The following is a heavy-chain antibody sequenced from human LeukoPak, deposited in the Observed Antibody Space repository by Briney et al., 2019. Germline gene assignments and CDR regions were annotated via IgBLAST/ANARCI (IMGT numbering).Heavy chain of an antibody. D-gene: IGHD6-13*01. CDR2: IWYDGSTK. CDR1: GFTFSSYG. Sequence: TGRSLRLSCAASGFTFSSYGMHWVRQAPGKGLEWVAVIWYDGSTKYYADSEKGRFTISRDNSRNTLYLQMNSLRAEDTAVYYCARDGGSSSWYGRFSDYWGQGTLVTVSS. J-gene: IGHJ4*02. CDR3: ARDGGSSSWYGRFSDY. V-gene: IGHV3-33*01.